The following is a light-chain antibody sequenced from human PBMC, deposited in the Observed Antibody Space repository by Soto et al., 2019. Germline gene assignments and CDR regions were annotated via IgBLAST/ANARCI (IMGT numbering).Light chain of an antibody. CDR3: QQYGRSPGLFT. J-gene: IGKJ3*01. V-gene: IGKV3-20*01. CDR1: QSVSSNS. Sequence: EIVLTQSPGTLSLSPGEGVSLSCRASQSVSSNSLACFQQKPGHRWCIQQATGIPDRFSGRGSGTDFTLTISRLEPEDFAVYYCQQYGRSPGLFTFGPGTKVDIK. CDR2: CI.